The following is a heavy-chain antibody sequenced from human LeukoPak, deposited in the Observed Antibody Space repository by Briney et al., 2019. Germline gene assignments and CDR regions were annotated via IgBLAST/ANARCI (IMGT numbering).Heavy chain of an antibody. CDR1: GDSLNSYY. CDR3: ARTAWLQSLFDY. Sequence: PSETLSLTCTVSGDSLNSYYWSWVRQPPGKGLEWIGYIYYNGNTNYNPSLKSRVTISIDTSKNQFSLKLSSVTAADTAVYYCARTAWLQSLFDYWGQGTLVTVSS. CDR2: IYYNGNT. V-gene: IGHV4-59*12. D-gene: IGHD5-24*01. J-gene: IGHJ4*02.